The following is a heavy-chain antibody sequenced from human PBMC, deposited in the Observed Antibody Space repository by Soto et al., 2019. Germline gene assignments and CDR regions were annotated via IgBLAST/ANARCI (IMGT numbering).Heavy chain of an antibody. D-gene: IGHD6-19*01. CDR1: GFIFSSYA. V-gene: IGHV3-23*01. J-gene: IGHJ3*02. Sequence: GGSLRLSCAASGFIFSSYAMSWVRQAPGKGLEWVSAISGSGTTAYYADSVKGRFTFSRDNSKKTMYLQMNSLRSEDTAVYYCAKTTDGWFSAFEIWGQGTMVTVSS. CDR3: AKTTDGWFSAFEI. CDR2: ISGSGTTA.